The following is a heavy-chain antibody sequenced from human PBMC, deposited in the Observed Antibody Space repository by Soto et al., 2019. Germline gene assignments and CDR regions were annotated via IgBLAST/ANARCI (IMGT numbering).Heavy chain of an antibody. CDR2: IYYSGST. CDR1: GGSISSGGYY. D-gene: IGHD6-13*01. V-gene: IGHV4-31*03. J-gene: IGHJ3*02. CDR3: ASIAAAGSDAFDI. Sequence: QVQLQESGPGLVKPSQTLSLTCTVSGGSISSGGYYWSWIRQHPGKGLEWIGYIYYSGSTYYNPSLKSRFTISVDTSKNQFSLKLSSVTAADTAVYYCASIAAAGSDAFDIWGQGTMVTVSS.